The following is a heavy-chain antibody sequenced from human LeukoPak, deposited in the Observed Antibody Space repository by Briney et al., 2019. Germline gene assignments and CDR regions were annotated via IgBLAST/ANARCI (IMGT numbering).Heavy chain of an antibody. D-gene: IGHD1-26*01. Sequence: PGGSLRLSCAESGGTVWSSFRSWIRQAPGKGLEWVAILHSGGGTDYADSVRGRFTISRDNSKDILYLQMNSLRAEDTAVYYCARDRSGTYLDYWGQGTLVTVSS. CDR3: ARDRSGTYLDY. V-gene: IGHV3-66*01. CDR2: LHSGGGT. J-gene: IGHJ4*02. CDR1: GGTVWSSF.